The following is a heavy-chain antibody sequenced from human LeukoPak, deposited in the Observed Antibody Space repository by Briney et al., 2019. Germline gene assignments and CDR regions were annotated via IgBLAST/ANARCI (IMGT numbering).Heavy chain of an antibody. CDR1: DGSISSRY. J-gene: IGHJ4*02. CDR3: ARWASLGPWDY. V-gene: IGHV4-59*11. Sequence: SETLSLTCTVSDGSISSRYWSWIRQPPGKGLEWMAYIYYSGSIDYNPSLKGRATISIDTSQNQMSLRLSSATAADTAVYYCARWASLGPWDYWGQGILVTVSS. CDR2: IYYSGSI. D-gene: IGHD7-27*01.